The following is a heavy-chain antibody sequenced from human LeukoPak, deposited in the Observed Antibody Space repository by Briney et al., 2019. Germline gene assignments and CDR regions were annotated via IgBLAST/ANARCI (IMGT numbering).Heavy chain of an antibody. J-gene: IGHJ4*02. CDR2: FNHSGST. V-gene: IGHV4-34*01. CDR1: GFTFSSYA. CDR3: ARGRENLGGYYVLLDY. Sequence: PGGSLRLSCAASGFTFSSYAMSWVRQAPGKGLEWIGEFNHSGSTNYNPSLKSRVTISVDTSKNQFSLKVTSVTAADTAVYYCARGRENLGGYYVLLDYWGQGTLVTVSS. D-gene: IGHD3-22*01.